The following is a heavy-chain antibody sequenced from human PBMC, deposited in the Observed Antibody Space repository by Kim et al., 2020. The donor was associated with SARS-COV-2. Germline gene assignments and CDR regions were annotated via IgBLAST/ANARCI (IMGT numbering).Heavy chain of an antibody. Sequence: ASVKVSCKASVYTFTSYYMHWVRQATGQGLEWMGIINPSGGSTSYAQKLQGRVTMTRDTSTSTVYMELSSLRSEDRAVYFCARDYVAAAKYYYYYVMDVWGQGTTVTVSS. V-gene: IGHV1-46*01. CDR3: ARDYVAAAKYYYYYVMDV. D-gene: IGHD6-13*01. CDR2: INPSGGST. CDR1: VYTFTSYY. J-gene: IGHJ6*02.